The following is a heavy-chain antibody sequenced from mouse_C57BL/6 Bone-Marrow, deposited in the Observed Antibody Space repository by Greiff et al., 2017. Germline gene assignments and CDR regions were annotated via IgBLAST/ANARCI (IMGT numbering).Heavy chain of an antibody. V-gene: IGHV1-7*01. CDR2: LNPSSGYT. CDR3: ARYYYGHYAMDY. Sequence: VQGVESGAELAKPGASVKLSCKASGYTFTSYWMHWVKQRPGQGLEWIGYLNPSSGYTKYNQKFKDKATLTADNSSITAYMQLSSLTYEDSAGYYCARYYYGHYAMDYWGQGTSVTVSS. D-gene: IGHD1-1*01. J-gene: IGHJ4*01. CDR1: GYTFTSYW.